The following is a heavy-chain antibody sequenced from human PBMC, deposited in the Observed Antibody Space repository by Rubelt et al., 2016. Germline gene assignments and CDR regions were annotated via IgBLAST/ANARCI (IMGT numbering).Heavy chain of an antibody. CDR2: IYSSGST. CDR3: ARAPLDGSGTYGPYDY. CDR1: GGSISSSRYY. Sequence: QLQLQESGPGLVKPSETLSLTCTVSGGSISSSRYYWGWIRQPPGKGLEWIGSIYSSGSTYSNPSLKSRVTISLDTAKNQFSLTLSSGTAADTAVYYCARAPLDGSGTYGPYDYWGQGTLVTVSS. J-gene: IGHJ4*02. D-gene: IGHD3-10*01. V-gene: IGHV4-39*07.